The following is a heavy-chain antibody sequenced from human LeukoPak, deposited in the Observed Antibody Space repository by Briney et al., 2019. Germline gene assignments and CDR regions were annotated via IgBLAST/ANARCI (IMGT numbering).Heavy chain of an antibody. CDR1: GVSFSSFQ. CDR3: ARSGTKTNGFDY. D-gene: IGHD2-8*01. V-gene: IGHV4-59*01. CDR2: IYYSGST. J-gene: IGHJ4*02. Sequence: PSETLSLTCTVSGVSFSSFQWSWIRQSPVKGLEWIGYIYYSGSTNYSPSLQSRVTISVDTSRNQFSLRLSSVTAADTAMYYCARSGTKTNGFDYWGQGTLVTVSS.